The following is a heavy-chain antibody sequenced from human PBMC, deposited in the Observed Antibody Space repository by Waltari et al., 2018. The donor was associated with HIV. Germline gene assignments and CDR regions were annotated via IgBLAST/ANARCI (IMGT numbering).Heavy chain of an antibody. V-gene: IGHV4-34*01. CDR1: GGSFSGYY. D-gene: IGHD4-4*01. J-gene: IGHJ4*02. CDR2: INHSGST. CDR3: AKLNHDYSNY. Sequence: QVQLQQWGAGLLKPSETLSLTCAVYGGSFSGYYWSWIRQPPGKGLEWIGEINHSGSTNYNPSLKSRVTISVDTSKNQFSLKLSSVTAADTAVYYCAKLNHDYSNYWGQGTLVTVSS.